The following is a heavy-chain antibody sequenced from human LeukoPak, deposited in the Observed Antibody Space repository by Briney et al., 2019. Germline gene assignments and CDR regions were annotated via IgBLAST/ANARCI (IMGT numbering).Heavy chain of an antibody. CDR1: GFTFSSYA. CDR3: ARVDGRESVTMVRGVIRKTTYNYYGMDV. D-gene: IGHD3-10*01. Sequence: PGGSLRLSCAASGFTFSSYAMSWVRQAPGKGLEWVANIKQDGNEKYYVDSVKGRFTISRDNAKNSMYLQMNSLRAEDTAVYYCARVDGRESVTMVRGVIRKTTYNYYGMDVWGQGTTVTVSS. V-gene: IGHV3-7*01. J-gene: IGHJ6*02. CDR2: IKQDGNEK.